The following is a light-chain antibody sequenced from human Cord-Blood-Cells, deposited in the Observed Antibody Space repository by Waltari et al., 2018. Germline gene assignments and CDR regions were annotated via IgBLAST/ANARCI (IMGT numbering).Light chain of an antibody. Sequence: LVSTQSAATLSLSPGERATLSCRASQSVSSYLACYQQKPGQAPRLLIYDASNRATGIPARFSGSGSGTDSTLTISSLEPEDFAVYYCHQRSNWPPLTFGGGTKVEIK. CDR2: DAS. CDR3: HQRSNWPPLT. V-gene: IGKV3-11*01. CDR1: QSVSSY. J-gene: IGKJ4*01.